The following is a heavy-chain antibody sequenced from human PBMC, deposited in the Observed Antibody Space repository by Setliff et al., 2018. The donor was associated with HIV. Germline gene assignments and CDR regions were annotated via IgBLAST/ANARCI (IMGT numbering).Heavy chain of an antibody. CDR2: IKSGRDGGTK. V-gene: IGHV3-15*07. CDR3: STLVGANPYHDAFDV. Sequence: RLSCAASGFTFNKVWMNWVRQAPGKGLEWIGRIKSGRDGGTKDYAAPVKGRFTISVDDSKTTLYLQMNSLKTEDTAVYYCSTLVGANPYHDAFDVWGQGTKVTVSS. D-gene: IGHD1-26*01. J-gene: IGHJ3*01. CDR1: GFTFNKVW.